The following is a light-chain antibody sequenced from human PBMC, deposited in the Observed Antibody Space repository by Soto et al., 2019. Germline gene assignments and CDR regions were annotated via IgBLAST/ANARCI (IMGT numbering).Light chain of an antibody. CDR2: DVS. V-gene: IGLV2-14*01. CDR3: SSYTSSSTLEV. CDR1: SSDVGGYNY. J-gene: IGLJ2*01. Sequence: QSALTQPASVSGSPGQSITISCTGTSSDVGGYNYVSWYQQHPGKAPKLMIYDVSNRPSGVSNRFSGSKSGNTASLTISGLQAEDEADIYCSSYTSSSTLEVFGGGTKLTVL.